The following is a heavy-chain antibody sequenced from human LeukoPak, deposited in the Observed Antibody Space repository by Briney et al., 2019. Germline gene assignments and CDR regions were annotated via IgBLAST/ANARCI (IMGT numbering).Heavy chain of an antibody. D-gene: IGHD5-18*01. CDR3: ARDRGGYTYSHDY. CDR2: IYYSGST. V-gene: IGHV4-59*12. J-gene: IGHJ4*02. Sequence: SETLSFTCTVSGGSISTYYWSWIRQPPGKGLEWIGYIYYSGSTKYNPSLKSRVTISMDKSKNQLSLKLNFVTAADTAVYYCARDRGGYTYSHDYWGQGTLVTVSS. CDR1: GGSISTYY.